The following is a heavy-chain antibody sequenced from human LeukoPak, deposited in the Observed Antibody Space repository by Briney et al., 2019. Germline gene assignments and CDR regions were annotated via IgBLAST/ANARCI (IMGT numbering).Heavy chain of an antibody. CDR1: GYTFSNYG. CDR3: ARGVEQLVHWFDP. D-gene: IGHD6-6*01. J-gene: IGHJ5*02. CDR2: MNPNSGNT. V-gene: IGHV1-8*03. Sequence: GASVKVSCKASGYTFSNYGISWVRQATGQGLEWMGWMNPNSGNTGYAQKFQGRVTITRNTSISTAYMELSSLRSEDTAVYYCARGVEQLVHWFDPWGQGTLVTVSS.